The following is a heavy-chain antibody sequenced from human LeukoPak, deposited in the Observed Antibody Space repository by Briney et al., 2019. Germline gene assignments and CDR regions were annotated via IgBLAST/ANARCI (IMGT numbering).Heavy chain of an antibody. CDR3: GKTTVGYSSSQEPAWPVDY. CDR1: GFTFGRHA. V-gene: IGHV3-23*01. CDR2: IFGSGGSP. Sequence: PGGSLRLSCEASGFTFGRHAMYWVRQAPGKGLEWVAGIFGSGGSPHYADPVKGRFTISRDNSRNTVYLQINSLRAEDTAVYYCGKTTVGYSSSQEPAWPVDYWGQGTLVTVSP. D-gene: IGHD5-18*01. J-gene: IGHJ4*02.